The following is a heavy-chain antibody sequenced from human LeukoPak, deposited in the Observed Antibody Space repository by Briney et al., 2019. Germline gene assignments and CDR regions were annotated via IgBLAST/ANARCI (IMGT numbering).Heavy chain of an antibody. V-gene: IGHV3-48*03. CDR2: ISSSGSTI. J-gene: IGHJ4*02. Sequence: GGSLRLSCAASGFTFSSYDMNWVRQAPGKGLEWVSYISSSGSTIYYADSVKGRFTISRDNAKSSLYLQMNSLRAEDTAVYYCARSTVGVDYWGEGTLVTVSS. CDR3: ARSTVGVDY. CDR1: GFTFSSYD. D-gene: IGHD4-23*01.